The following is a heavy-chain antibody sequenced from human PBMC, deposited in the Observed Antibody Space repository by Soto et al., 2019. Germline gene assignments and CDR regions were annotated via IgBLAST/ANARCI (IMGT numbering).Heavy chain of an antibody. CDR3: ARRRYDLLTGQRYHLDF. Sequence: PGESLKISCKGSGYRFSTFWIGWVRQMPGKGLEWVAIIYPDQSRAMYSPAFQGQVTISVDKSISTAYLQWNSLKASDTAIYYCARRRYDLLTGQRYHLDFWGPGTLVTVSS. J-gene: IGHJ4*02. D-gene: IGHD3-9*01. CDR1: GYRFSTFW. CDR2: IYPDQSRA. V-gene: IGHV5-51*01.